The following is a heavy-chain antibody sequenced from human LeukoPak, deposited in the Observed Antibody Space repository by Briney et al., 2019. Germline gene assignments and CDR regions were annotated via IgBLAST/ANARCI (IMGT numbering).Heavy chain of an antibody. V-gene: IGHV4-34*01. CDR2: INHSGST. J-gene: IGHJ6*04. CDR3: ARAGYSGSDFSV. Sequence: SETLSLTCAVYGGSFSGYYWSWIRQPPGKGLEWIGEINHSGSTNYNPSLKSRVTISVDTSKNQFSLKLSSVTAADTAVYYCARAGYSGSDFSVWGKGSTVTVSS. D-gene: IGHD5-12*01. CDR1: GGSFSGYY.